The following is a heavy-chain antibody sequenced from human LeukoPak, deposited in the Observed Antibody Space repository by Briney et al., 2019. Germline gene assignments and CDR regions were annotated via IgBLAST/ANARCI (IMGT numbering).Heavy chain of an antibody. CDR2: IYPGDSDT. CDR1: GSRFTSYW. J-gene: IGHJ4*02. D-gene: IGHD1-26*01. Sequence: GASLKISCKGSGSRFTSYWIGWVRQLPGKGLERMGIIYPGDSDTRYSPSFQGQVAISANKSISTAYLQWSSLKASDTAMDYCARQAQNRYSGSYPDYWGQGNLVTVSS. CDR3: ARQAQNRYSGSYPDY. V-gene: IGHV5-51*01.